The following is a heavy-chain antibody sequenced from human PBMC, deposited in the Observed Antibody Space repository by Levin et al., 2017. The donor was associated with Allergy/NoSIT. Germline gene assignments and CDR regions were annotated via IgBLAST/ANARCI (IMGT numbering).Heavy chain of an antibody. V-gene: IGHV1-8*01. J-gene: IGHJ4*02. Sequence: ASVKVSCKASGYTFTSYDINWVRQATGQGLEWMGWMNPNSGNTGYAQKFQGRVTMTRNTSISTAYMELSSLRSEDTAVYYCARGRAVAGNGVLPGGYWGQGTLVTVSS. CDR1: GYTFTSYD. CDR2: MNPNSGNT. CDR3: ARGRAVAGNGVLPGGY. D-gene: IGHD6-19*01.